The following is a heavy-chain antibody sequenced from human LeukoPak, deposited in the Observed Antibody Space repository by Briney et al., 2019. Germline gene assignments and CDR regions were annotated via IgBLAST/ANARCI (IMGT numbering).Heavy chain of an antibody. V-gene: IGHV3-23*01. Sequence: GGSQRLSCAASGYTLGSCDQRWVRQAPGKGLEWVSAITGGGGRTWYADSVKGRFTISRDNSKTTLYLQMNSLRAEDTAVYYCAKNGYSLGLYDAFDIWGQGTMVIVSS. CDR2: ITGGGGRT. CDR3: AKNGYSLGLYDAFDI. D-gene: IGHD5-18*01. CDR1: GYTLGSCD. J-gene: IGHJ3*02.